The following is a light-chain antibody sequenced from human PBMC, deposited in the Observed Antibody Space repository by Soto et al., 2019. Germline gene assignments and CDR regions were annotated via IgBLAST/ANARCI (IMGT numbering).Light chain of an antibody. CDR2: DAS. Sequence: IQMTQSPSTLSASVWDRVSITCRASQSISGWVAWYQQKPGKAPKLRIYDASTLESGVPSRFSGSGSGTEFTLTISSLQPDDFATYYCQQYNTYSRTFGQGTKVDIK. J-gene: IGKJ1*01. CDR1: QSISGW. CDR3: QQYNTYSRT. V-gene: IGKV1-5*01.